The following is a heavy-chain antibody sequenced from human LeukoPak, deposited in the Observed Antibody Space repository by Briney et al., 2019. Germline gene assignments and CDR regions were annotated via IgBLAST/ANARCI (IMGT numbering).Heavy chain of an antibody. V-gene: IGHV3-11*04. CDR2: ISTSGSTI. CDR3: ARIELRGVSWYYMYV. D-gene: IGHD3-10*01. Sequence: GGSLRLSCAASEFTFSDYYMTWIRPARGKGLEWVSSISTSGSTIYYADSVKGRFTISRDNARKSLYLQMNSLRGDDTAVYYCARIELRGVSWYYMYVWGKGTTVTVSS. CDR1: EFTFSDYY. J-gene: IGHJ6*03.